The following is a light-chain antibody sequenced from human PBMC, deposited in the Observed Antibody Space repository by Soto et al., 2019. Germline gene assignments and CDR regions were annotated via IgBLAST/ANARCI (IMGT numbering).Light chain of an antibody. J-gene: IGLJ3*02. CDR1: SSNIGNNY. Sequence: QAVVTQPPSVSAAPGQKVTISCSGSSSNIGNNYVSWYQHLPGTAPQLLIYDNDKRPSGIPDQFSGSKSGTSATLGITGLQTGDEADYYCGTWDSSLSAWVFGGGTKVTVL. V-gene: IGLV1-51*01. CDR3: GTWDSSLSAWV. CDR2: DND.